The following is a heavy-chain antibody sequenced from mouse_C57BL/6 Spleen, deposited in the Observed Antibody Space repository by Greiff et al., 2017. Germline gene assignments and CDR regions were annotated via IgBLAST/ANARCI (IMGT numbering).Heavy chain of an antibody. CDR1: GFTFSDYY. CDR2: ISNGGGST. CDR3: ARGGSNYKYYAMDY. D-gene: IGHD2-5*01. V-gene: IGHV5-12*01. J-gene: IGHJ4*01. Sequence: EVQLVESGGGLVQPGGSLKLSCAASGFTFSDYYMYWVRQTPEKRLEWVAYISNGGGSTYYPDTVKGRFTISRDNAKNTRYLQMSRLKSEDTAMYYCARGGSNYKYYAMDYWGQGTSVTVSS.